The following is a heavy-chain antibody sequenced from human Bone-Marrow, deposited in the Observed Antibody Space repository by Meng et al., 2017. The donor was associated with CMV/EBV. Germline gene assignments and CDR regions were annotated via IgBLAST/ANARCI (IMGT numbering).Heavy chain of an antibody. CDR2: INPNFGTA. CDR3: AIGYCSSTRCYFDY. J-gene: IGHJ4*02. CDR1: GGTFSSYA. Sequence: SVKVSCKASGGTFSSYAISWVRQAPGQGLEWMGGINPNFGTANYAQKFQGLVTITTDESTSTAYMVLSSMGSEDTAVYYSAIGYCSSTRCYFDYWGQGTLVTVSS. D-gene: IGHD2-2*01. V-gene: IGHV1-69*05.